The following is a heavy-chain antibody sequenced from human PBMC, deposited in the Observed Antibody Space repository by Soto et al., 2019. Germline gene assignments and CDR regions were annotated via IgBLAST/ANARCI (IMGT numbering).Heavy chain of an antibody. Sequence: QVQLLQSGAEVKKPGSSVKVSCKVSGGAFTNYSLNWVRHAPGQGLEWLGGIIPLHNTSNYSLKLLGRGIVTADISSNTVYMHLSGLTSDGTATYYCAIWSNWNPLYYRGMDVWGQGTTVTVSS. D-gene: IGHD1-20*01. V-gene: IGHV1-69*06. CDR1: GGAFTNYS. CDR3: AIWSNWNPLYYRGMDV. J-gene: IGHJ6*02. CDR2: IIPLHNTS.